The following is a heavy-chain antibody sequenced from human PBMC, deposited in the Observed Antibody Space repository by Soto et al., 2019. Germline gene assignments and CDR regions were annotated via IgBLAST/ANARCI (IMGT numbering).Heavy chain of an antibody. J-gene: IGHJ4*02. D-gene: IGHD3-22*01. Sequence: ASEKVSCKASGYTFTSYYMHWVRQAPGQGLEWMGIINPSGGSTSYAQKFQGRVTMTRDTSTRTVYMELSSLRSEDTAVYYCARDFPLAYYYDSSGYFDYWGQGT. CDR1: GYTFTSYY. CDR3: ARDFPLAYYYDSSGYFDY. V-gene: IGHV1-46*01. CDR2: INPSGGST.